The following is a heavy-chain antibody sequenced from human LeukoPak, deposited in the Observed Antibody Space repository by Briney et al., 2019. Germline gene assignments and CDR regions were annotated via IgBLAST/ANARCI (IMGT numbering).Heavy chain of an antibody. Sequence: SETLSLTCAVYGGSFSDSYWTWIRQRPGKGLEWIGEIHHSGTTNFNPSLQSRVSISVDTAKNQFFLRVASMTAADTALYYCARLYIGGYSRSTNYNWFDPWGQGTLVTVSS. V-gene: IGHV4-34*01. CDR3: ARLYIGGYSRSTNYNWFDP. D-gene: IGHD6-13*01. CDR2: IHHSGTT. CDR1: GGSFSDSY. J-gene: IGHJ5*02.